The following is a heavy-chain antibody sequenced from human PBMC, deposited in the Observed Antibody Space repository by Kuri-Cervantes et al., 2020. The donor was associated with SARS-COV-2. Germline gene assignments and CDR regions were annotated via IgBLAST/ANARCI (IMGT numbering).Heavy chain of an antibody. CDR2: IYHRGSS. CDR1: GYSISSGYY. CDR3: ARRGAGSSSASFDI. V-gene: IGHV4-38-2*01. J-gene: IGHJ3*02. Sequence: SETLSLTCAVSGYSISSGYYWGWIRQPPGKGLEWIGIIYHRGSSYYNPSLRSRVTVSVDTSKNQFSLKLSSVTAADTAAYYCARRGAGSSSASFDIWGQGTMVTVSS. D-gene: IGHD6-6*01.